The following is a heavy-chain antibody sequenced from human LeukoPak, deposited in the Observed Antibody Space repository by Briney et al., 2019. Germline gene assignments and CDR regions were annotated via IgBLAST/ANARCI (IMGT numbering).Heavy chain of an antibody. CDR3: AKDDIVVVVAASFPDY. Sequence: GGSLRLSCAASGFTFSSYWMHWVRQAPGKGLVWVSRINSDGSSTSYADSVKGRFTISRDNAKNTLYLQMNSLRAEDTAVYYCAKDDIVVVVAASFPDYWGQGTLVTVSS. CDR1: GFTFSSYW. D-gene: IGHD2-15*01. J-gene: IGHJ4*02. CDR2: INSDGSST. V-gene: IGHV3-74*01.